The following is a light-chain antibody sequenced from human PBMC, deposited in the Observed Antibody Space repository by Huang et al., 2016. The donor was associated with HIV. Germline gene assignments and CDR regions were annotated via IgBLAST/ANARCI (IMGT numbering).Light chain of an antibody. CDR2: GAS. CDR3: QQYNSWPPLT. J-gene: IGKJ4*01. Sequence: EIVMTQSLATLSVSPGERATLSCRASQNINNKLAWYQQIPGQAHRLLIYGASTRATGFPARFSGSGSGTEFTLTISSLQSEGCALYYCQQYNSWPPLTFGGGTKVEIK. V-gene: IGKV3-15*01. CDR1: QNINNK.